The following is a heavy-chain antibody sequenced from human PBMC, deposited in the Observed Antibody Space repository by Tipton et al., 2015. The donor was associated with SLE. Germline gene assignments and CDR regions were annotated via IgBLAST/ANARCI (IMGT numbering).Heavy chain of an antibody. CDR3: ARGGAAGTGVDY. V-gene: IGHV3-21*01. Sequence: QLVQSGGGLVKPGGSLRLSCAASGFTFSSYSMNWVRQAPGKGLEWVSSISSSSSYIYYADSVKGRFTISRDNAKNSLYLQMNSLRAEDTAVYYCARGGAAGTGVDYWGQGTLVTVSS. J-gene: IGHJ4*02. D-gene: IGHD6-13*01. CDR2: ISSSSSYI. CDR1: GFTFSSYS.